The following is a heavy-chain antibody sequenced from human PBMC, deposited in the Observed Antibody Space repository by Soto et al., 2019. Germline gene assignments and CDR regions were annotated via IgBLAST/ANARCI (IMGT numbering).Heavy chain of an antibody. CDR3: ARDWSIVVVPSTYYGMDV. CDR2: INHSGST. Sequence: QVQLQQWGAGLLKPSETLSLTCAVYGGSFSGYYWSWIRQPPGKGLEWIGEINHSGSTNYNPSLKSRGTISVDTSQNQFSLKLSSVTAADTAVYYCARDWSIVVVPSTYYGMDVWGQGTTVTVSS. J-gene: IGHJ6*02. D-gene: IGHD2-2*01. V-gene: IGHV4-34*01. CDR1: GGSFSGYY.